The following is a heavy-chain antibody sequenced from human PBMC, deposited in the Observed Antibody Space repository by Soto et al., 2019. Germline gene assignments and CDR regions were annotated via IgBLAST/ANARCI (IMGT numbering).Heavy chain of an antibody. D-gene: IGHD3-3*01. CDR3: ARSRVRNSWRAYDI. CDR2: IIPMYGTA. J-gene: IGHJ3*02. V-gene: IGHV1-69*12. CDR1: GGSFSSHA. Sequence: QVHLTQSGAEVKKPGSSVKVSCKASGGSFSSHAINWVRQDPGQGLEWVGGIIPMYGTASYGQKFRARVKHGADEATTTVAMELSSLRSEDTDIYYWARSRVRNSWRAYDIWGQGTVVTVSS.